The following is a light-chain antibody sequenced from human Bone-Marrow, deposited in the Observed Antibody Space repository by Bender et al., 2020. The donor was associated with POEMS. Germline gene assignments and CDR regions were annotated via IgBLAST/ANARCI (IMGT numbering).Light chain of an antibody. J-gene: IGLJ1*01. CDR2: RNN. Sequence: QSVLTQPPSASGTPGQTVTISCSGSSSNFGSNYVHWYQQLPGTAPKLLIYRNNQRPSGVPDRFSGSKSGNTASLTISGLQAEDEATYYCCSYAGSNTFVFGAGTEVTVL. V-gene: IGLV1-47*01. CDR1: SSNFGSNY. CDR3: CSYAGSNTFV.